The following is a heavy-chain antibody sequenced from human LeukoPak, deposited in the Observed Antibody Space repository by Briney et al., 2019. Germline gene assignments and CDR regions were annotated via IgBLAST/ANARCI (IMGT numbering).Heavy chain of an antibody. CDR1: GFTFSSYG. CDR3: AKDRNDFSAFDY. D-gene: IGHD3-3*01. CDR2: ISYDGSNK. V-gene: IGHV3-30*18. Sequence: GGSLRLSCAASGFTFSSYGMHWVRQAPGKGLEWVAVISYDGSNKYYADSVKGRFTISRDNSKNTLYLQMNSLRAEDTAVYYCAKDRNDFSAFDYWGQGTLVTVSS. J-gene: IGHJ4*02.